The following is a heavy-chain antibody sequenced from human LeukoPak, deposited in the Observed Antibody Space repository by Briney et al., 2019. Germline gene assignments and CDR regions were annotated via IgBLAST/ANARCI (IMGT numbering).Heavy chain of an antibody. CDR2: IIPILGIA. V-gene: IGHV1-69*04. CDR3: AREGGSYYGDQVDY. CDR1: GGTFSSYA. D-gene: IGHD1-26*01. J-gene: IGHJ4*02. Sequence: SVKVSCKASGGTFSSYAISWVRQAPGQGLEWMGRIIPILGIANYAQKFQGRVTITADKSTSTAYMELSSLRSEDTAVYYCAREGGSYYGDQVDYWGQGTLVTVSS.